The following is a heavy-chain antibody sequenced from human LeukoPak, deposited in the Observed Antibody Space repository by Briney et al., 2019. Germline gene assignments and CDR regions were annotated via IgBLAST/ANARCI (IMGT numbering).Heavy chain of an antibody. J-gene: IGHJ4*02. CDR1: GYTFTGYY. V-gene: IGHV1-2*04. CDR3: ARAGDGGGGYIGVGYF. CDR2: INPNSGGT. Sequence: ASVKVSCKASGYTFTGYYMRWVRQAPGQGLEWMGWINPNSGGTNYAQKFQGWVTMTRDTSISTAYMELSRLRSDDTALYYCARAGDGGGGYIGVGYFWGQGALVTVSS. D-gene: IGHD2-15*01.